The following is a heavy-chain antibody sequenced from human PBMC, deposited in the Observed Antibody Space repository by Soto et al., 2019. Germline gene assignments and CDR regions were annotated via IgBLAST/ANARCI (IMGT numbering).Heavy chain of an antibody. CDR2: IYYSGST. Sequence: TLSLTCTVSGGSISSGDYYWSWIRQPPGKGLEWIGYIYYSGSTYYNPSLKSRVTISVDTSKNQFSLKLSSVTAADTAVYYCARDLEGFRYVGSEIWFDPWGQGTLVTVSS. CDR1: GGSISSGDYY. J-gene: IGHJ5*02. CDR3: ARDLEGFRYVGSEIWFDP. V-gene: IGHV4-30-4*01. D-gene: IGHD3-3*01.